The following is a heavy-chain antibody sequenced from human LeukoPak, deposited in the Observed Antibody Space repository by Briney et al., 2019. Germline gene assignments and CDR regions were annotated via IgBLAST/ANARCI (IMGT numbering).Heavy chain of an antibody. V-gene: IGHV3-30-3*01. CDR2: ISYDGSNK. Sequence: GGSVRLSCAACGFTFSSYAMHWVRQAPGKGLEWVAVISYDGSNKYYADSVKGRFTISRDNSKNTLYLQMNSLRAEDTAVYYCARSIVGATYFDYWGQGTLVTVSS. J-gene: IGHJ4*02. CDR3: ARSIVGATYFDY. D-gene: IGHD1-26*01. CDR1: GFTFSSYA.